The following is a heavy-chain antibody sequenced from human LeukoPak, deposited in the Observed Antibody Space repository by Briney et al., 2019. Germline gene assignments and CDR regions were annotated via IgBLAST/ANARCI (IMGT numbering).Heavy chain of an antibody. D-gene: IGHD2-2*01. CDR2: ISYDGSNK. V-gene: IGHV3-30*04. CDR1: GFTFSSYA. CDR3: ARDSPQLPAHDAFDI. J-gene: IGHJ3*02. Sequence: GRSLRLSCAASGFTFSSYAMHWVRRAPGKGLEWVALISYDGSNKYYADSVKGRFTISRDNSKNTLYLQMNSLRAEDPAVYYCARDSPQLPAHDAFDIWGQGTMVTVSS.